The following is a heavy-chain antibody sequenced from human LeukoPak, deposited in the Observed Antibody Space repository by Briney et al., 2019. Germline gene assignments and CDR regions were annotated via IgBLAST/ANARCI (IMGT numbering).Heavy chain of an antibody. D-gene: IGHD1-1*01. CDR3: ARSISGSDVGTWQY. CDR1: GGSLRSSNYY. Sequence: SETLSLTCTVSGGSLRSSNYYWGWIRQPPGKGLEWIGSIYYSGSTYYNPSLKSRVTISVDTSKNEFSLKLSSVTAADSAVYYCARSISGSDVGTWQYWGPGILVTVPS. V-gene: IGHV4-39*01. CDR2: IYYSGST. J-gene: IGHJ4*02.